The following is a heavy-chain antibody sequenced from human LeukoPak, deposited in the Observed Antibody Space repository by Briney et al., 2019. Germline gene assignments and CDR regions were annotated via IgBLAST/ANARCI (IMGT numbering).Heavy chain of an antibody. J-gene: IGHJ6*03. D-gene: IGHD1-26*01. V-gene: IGHV3-11*04. CDR3: ARHPGDFTGIVNYYYMDV. CDR1: GFTFSDYY. CDR2: ISSSGSTV. Sequence: GGSLRLSCAASGFTFSDYYMSWIRQAPGKGLEWVSYISSSGSTVYYADSVKGRFTISRDNSKNMLFLQMNSLRVEDTADHYCARHPGDFTGIVNYYYMDVWGKGTAVTVSS.